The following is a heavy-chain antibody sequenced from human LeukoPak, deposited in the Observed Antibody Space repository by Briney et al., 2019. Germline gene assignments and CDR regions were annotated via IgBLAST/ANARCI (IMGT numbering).Heavy chain of an antibody. D-gene: IGHD6-13*01. CDR2: ISSSSSYT. V-gene: IGHV3-11*06. Sequence: PGGSLRLSCAASGFTFSDYYMSWIGQAPGKGLEWVSYISSSSSYTNYADSVKGRFTISRDNAKNSLYLQMNSLRAEDTAVYYCASAGYSSSFYDYWGQGTLVTVSS. J-gene: IGHJ4*02. CDR3: ASAGYSSSFYDY. CDR1: GFTFSDYY.